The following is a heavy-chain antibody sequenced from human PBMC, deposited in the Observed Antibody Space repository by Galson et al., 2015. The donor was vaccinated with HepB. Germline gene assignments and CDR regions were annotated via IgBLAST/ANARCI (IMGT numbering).Heavy chain of an antibody. J-gene: IGHJ6*02. Sequence: SLRLSCAASGFTFSSYSMNWVRQAPGKGLEWVSSISSSSSYIYYADSVKGRFTISRDNAKNSLYLQMNSLRAEDTAVYYCAREEDIVVVVAATLYYYYGMDVWGQGTTVTVSS. CDR3: AREEDIVVVVAATLYYYYGMDV. CDR2: ISSSSSYI. D-gene: IGHD2-15*01. CDR1: GFTFSSYS. V-gene: IGHV3-21*01.